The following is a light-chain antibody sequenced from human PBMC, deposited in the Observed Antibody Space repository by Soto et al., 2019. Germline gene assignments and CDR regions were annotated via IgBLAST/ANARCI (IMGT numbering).Light chain of an antibody. CDR2: KAS. CDR1: QSITDW. V-gene: IGKV1-5*03. J-gene: IGKJ1*01. Sequence: DIQMTQSPSTLSASVGDRVTITCRASQSITDWLAWYQQKPGQAPTVLIYKASILESRVPSRFRGSGSGTEFTLSISRLQPEDFATYYCQQYATYPWTFGQGTKVEI. CDR3: QQYATYPWT.